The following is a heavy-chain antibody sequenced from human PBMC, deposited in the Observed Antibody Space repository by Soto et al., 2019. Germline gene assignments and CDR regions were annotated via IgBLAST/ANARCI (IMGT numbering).Heavy chain of an antibody. CDR2: IIPAFGKT. CDR3: ARDPLSSFAIDV. CDR1: GDTFTSYA. V-gene: IGHV1-69*18. Sequence: QVQLVQSGAEVKKPGSSVKVSCKASGDTFTSYAVSWVRQAPGQGLEWMGKIIPAFGKTYYAQKFQGRLTMSADDSTSTAYMELSSLVSADTAVYYCARDPLSSFAIDVWGQGTTVIVSS. J-gene: IGHJ6*02. D-gene: IGHD3-10*02.